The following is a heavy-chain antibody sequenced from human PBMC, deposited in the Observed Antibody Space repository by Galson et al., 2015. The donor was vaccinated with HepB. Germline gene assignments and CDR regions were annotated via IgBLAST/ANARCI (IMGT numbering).Heavy chain of an antibody. V-gene: IGHV5-51*01. D-gene: IGHD4-17*01. CDR2: IYPGDSDT. CDR3: ARQVRSHYGDDAFDI. CDR1: GYSFTSYW. Sequence: QSGAEVKKPGESLKISCKGSGYSFTSYWIGWVRQMPGKGLEWMGIIYPGDSDTRYSPSFQGQVTISADKSISTAYLQWSSLKASDTAMYYCARQVRSHYGDDAFDIWGQGTMVTVSS. J-gene: IGHJ3*02.